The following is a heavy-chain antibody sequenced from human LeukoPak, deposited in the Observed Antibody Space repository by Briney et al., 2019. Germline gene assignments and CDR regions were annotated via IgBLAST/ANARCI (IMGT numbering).Heavy chain of an antibody. CDR3: ARDRGSSGYHFDY. D-gene: IGHD3-22*01. CDR2: INTTSSSNI. J-gene: IGHJ4*02. Sequence: GGSLRLSCAASGFTFSDYSMNWVRQAPGKGLEWVSYINTTSSSNIYYADSVKGRFTISRDNAKNSLYQQMNSLRAEDTAVYYCARDRGSSGYHFDYWGQGTLVTVSA. V-gene: IGHV3-48*01. CDR1: GFTFSDYS.